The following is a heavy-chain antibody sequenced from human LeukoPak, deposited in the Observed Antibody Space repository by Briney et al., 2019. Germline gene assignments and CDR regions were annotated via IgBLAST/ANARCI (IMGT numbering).Heavy chain of an antibody. Sequence: PSETLSLTCTVSGGSISSYYWSWIRQPAGKGLEWIGRIYTSGSTNYNPSLKSRVTMSVDTSKNQFSLKLSSVTAADTAVYYCARSGSSWYPGRDYFDYWGQGTLVTVSS. CDR1: GGSISSYY. CDR3: ARSGSSWYPGRDYFDY. J-gene: IGHJ4*02. CDR2: IYTSGST. D-gene: IGHD6-13*01. V-gene: IGHV4-4*07.